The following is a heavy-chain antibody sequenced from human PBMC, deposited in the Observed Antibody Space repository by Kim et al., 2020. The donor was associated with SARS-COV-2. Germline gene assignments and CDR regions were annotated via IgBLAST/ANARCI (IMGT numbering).Heavy chain of an antibody. J-gene: IGHJ6*02. CDR3: ARDLKIAVAAKWHYYYGMDV. CDR2: ISYDGSNK. V-gene: IGHV3-30*04. CDR1: GFTFSSYA. Sequence: GGSLRLSCAASGFTFSSYAMHWVRQAPGKGLEWVAVISYDGSNKYYADSVKGRFTISRDNSKNTLSLQMNSLRAEDTAVYYCARDLKIAVAAKWHYYYGMDVWGQGARVTVSS. D-gene: IGHD6-19*01.